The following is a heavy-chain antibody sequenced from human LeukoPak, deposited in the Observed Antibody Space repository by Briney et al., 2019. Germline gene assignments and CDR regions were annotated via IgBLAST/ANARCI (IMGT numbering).Heavy chain of an antibody. J-gene: IGHJ4*02. Sequence: ASVKVSCKASGYTFTSYYMHWVRQAPGQGLEWMGIINPSGGSTSYAQKVQGRVTMTRATSTSTVYMELSSLRSEDTAVYYCARVVTGYSGYDFRGSGGNYFDYWGQGTLVTVSS. CDR2: INPSGGST. CDR1: GYTFTSYY. V-gene: IGHV1-46*01. D-gene: IGHD5-12*01. CDR3: ARVVTGYSGYDFRGSGGNYFDY.